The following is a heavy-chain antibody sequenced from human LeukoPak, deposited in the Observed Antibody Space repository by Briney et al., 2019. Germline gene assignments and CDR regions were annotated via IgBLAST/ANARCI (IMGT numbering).Heavy chain of an antibody. J-gene: IGHJ5*02. CDR3: ARERSHDSSGYYRNNWFDP. V-gene: IGHV1-18*04. Sequence: ASVKVSCKTSGYTFISYAISWVRQAPGQGLEWMGWISVHNGNTNYAQKFQGRVTLTTDTSTSTAYMELRSLRSDDTAVYYCARERSHDSSGYYRNNWFDPWGQGTLVTVSS. CDR2: ISVHNGNT. CDR1: GYTFISYA. D-gene: IGHD3-22*01.